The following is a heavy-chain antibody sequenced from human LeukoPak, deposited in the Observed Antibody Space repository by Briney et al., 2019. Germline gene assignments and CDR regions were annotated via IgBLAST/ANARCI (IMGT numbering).Heavy chain of an antibody. Sequence: GGSLRLSCAASGFSVSSNYMSWVRQAPGKGLEWVSVIYSGDRTYYADSVKGRFTISRDSSKNTLYLQMNNLSVEDTAVYYCVRGAPRRWFGESLSGAKYYFDYWGQGTLVTVSS. CDR1: GFSVSSNY. V-gene: IGHV3-53*01. D-gene: IGHD3-10*01. CDR3: VRGAPRRWFGESLSGAKYYFDY. CDR2: IYSGDRT. J-gene: IGHJ4*02.